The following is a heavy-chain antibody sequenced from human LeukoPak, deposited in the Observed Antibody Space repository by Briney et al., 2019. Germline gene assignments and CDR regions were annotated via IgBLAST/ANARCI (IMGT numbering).Heavy chain of an antibody. J-gene: IGHJ4*02. V-gene: IGHV4-34*01. Sequence: SETLSPTCAVYGGSFSGYYWSWIRQPPGKGLEWIGEINHSGSTNYNPSLKSRVTISVDTSKNQFSLKLSSVAAADTAVYYCARHVYSSGWPHFDYWGQGTLVTVSS. CDR3: ARHVYSSGWPHFDY. D-gene: IGHD6-19*01. CDR1: GGSFSGYY. CDR2: INHSGST.